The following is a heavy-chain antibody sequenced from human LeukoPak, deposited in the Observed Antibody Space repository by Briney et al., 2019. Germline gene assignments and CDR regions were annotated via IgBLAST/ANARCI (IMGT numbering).Heavy chain of an antibody. J-gene: IGHJ4*02. D-gene: IGHD7-27*01. V-gene: IGHV3-48*01. CDR2: ISSSSSVI. CDR3: ARDPPNWGFGY. Sequence: GGSLRLSCAASGFTFGDYSMNWVRQTPGKGLEWVSYISSSSSVIYYADSVRGRFTISRDNAKKSLYLRMNSLRAEDTAVYYCARDPPNWGFGYWGQGTLVTVSS. CDR1: GFTFGDYS.